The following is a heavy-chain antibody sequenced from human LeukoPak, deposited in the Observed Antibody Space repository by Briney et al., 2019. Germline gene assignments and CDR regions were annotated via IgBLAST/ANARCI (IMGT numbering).Heavy chain of an antibody. CDR1: GYTFTSYG. CDR2: ISAYNGNT. Sequence: ASVKVSCKASGYTFTSYGISWVRQAPGQGLEWMGWISAYNGNTNYAQKLQGRVTMTTDTSTSTAYMELRSLRSDDTAVYYCARESSGVGCSSSWYWFDPWGQGTLVTVSS. CDR3: ARESSGVGCSSSWYWFDP. D-gene: IGHD6-13*01. J-gene: IGHJ5*02. V-gene: IGHV1-18*01.